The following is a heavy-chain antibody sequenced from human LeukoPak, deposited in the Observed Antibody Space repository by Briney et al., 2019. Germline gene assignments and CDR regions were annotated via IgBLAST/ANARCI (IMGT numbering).Heavy chain of an antibody. CDR3: AREWFGELI. CDR1: GFTFNIYS. CDR2: VRHDSSDI. V-gene: IGHV3-48*01. Sequence: GGSLRLSCAASGFTFNIYSMNWVRQAPGKGLEWISFVRHDSSDIYYADSVRGRFTISRDNAYNSLHLQMNSLRADDTAVYYCAREWFGELIWGKGTLVTVSS. J-gene: IGHJ4*02. D-gene: IGHD3-10*01.